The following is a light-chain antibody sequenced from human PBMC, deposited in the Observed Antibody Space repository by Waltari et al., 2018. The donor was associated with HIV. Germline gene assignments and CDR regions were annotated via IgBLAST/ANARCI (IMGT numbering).Light chain of an antibody. CDR3: YSTNIRGNSRL. Sequence: SSELTQRPLAPVSPGQPARITRSGDALPQESAHWYQQKSGQAPVLVIYEDTKRPSGIPERFSGSTSGTMSTLIITGAQVEDEGDYYCYSTNIRGNSRLFGGGTKLTVL. J-gene: IGLJ2*01. CDR1: ALPQES. V-gene: IGLV3-10*01. CDR2: EDT.